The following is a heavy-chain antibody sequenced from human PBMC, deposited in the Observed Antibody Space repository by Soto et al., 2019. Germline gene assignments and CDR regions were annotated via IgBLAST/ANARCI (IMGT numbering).Heavy chain of an antibody. CDR1: GGSFSGYY. D-gene: IGHD3-16*01. V-gene: IGHV4-34*01. J-gene: IGHJ4*02. Sequence: SETLSLTCAVYGGSFSGYYWSWIRQPPGKGLEWIGEINHSGSTNYNPSLKSRVTISVDTSKNQFPLKLSSVTAADTAVYYCARRYGGNFDYWGQGTLVTVSS. CDR3: ARRYGGNFDY. CDR2: INHSGST.